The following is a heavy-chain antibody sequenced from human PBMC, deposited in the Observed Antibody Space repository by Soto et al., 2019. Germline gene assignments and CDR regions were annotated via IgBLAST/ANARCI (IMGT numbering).Heavy chain of an antibody. D-gene: IGHD6-6*01. Sequence: HSATLSLTFTFSGGYISSYYWSWIRQPAGKGLEWIGRIYTSGSTNYNPSLKSRVTMSVDTSKNQFSLKLSSVTAADTAVYYCARDMIAAPRGEVSMDVWGQGTTVTVSS. CDR1: GGYISSYY. CDR3: ARDMIAAPRGEVSMDV. V-gene: IGHV4-4*07. CDR2: IYTSGST. J-gene: IGHJ6*02.